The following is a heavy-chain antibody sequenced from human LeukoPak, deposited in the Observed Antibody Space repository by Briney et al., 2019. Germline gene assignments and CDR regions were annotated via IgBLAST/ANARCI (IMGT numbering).Heavy chain of an antibody. CDR2: ISSSSSYI. V-gene: IGHV3-21*01. Sequence: GGSLRLSCAASGFTFSSYSMNWVRQAPGKGLEWVSSISSSSSYIYHADSVEGRFTISRDNAKNSLYLQMNSLRAEDMAVYYCARDQADTAMVPPYFDYWGQGTLVTVSS. CDR1: GFTFSSYS. D-gene: IGHD5-18*01. CDR3: ARDQADTAMVPPYFDY. J-gene: IGHJ4*02.